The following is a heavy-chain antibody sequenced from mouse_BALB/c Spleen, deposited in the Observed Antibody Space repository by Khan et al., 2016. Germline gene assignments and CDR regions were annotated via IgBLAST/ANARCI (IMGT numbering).Heavy chain of an antibody. CDR1: GYTFTSYW. Sequence: QVQLKQSGAELVRPGASVKLSCKASGYTFTSYWINWVKQRPGQGLEWIGNIYPSDSYTNYNQKFKDKATLTVDKSSSTAYMQLSSPTSEDSAVYYCTRGRDYYGFDYWGQGTTLTVSS. V-gene: IGHV1-69*02. D-gene: IGHD1-1*01. CDR3: TRGRDYYGFDY. J-gene: IGHJ2*01. CDR2: IYPSDSYT.